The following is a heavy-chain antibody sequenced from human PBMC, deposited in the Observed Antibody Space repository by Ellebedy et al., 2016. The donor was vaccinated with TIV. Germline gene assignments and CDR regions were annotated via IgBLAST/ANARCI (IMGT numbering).Heavy chain of an antibody. Sequence: GESLKISCAASGFGVSSKYMSWVRQAPGKGLEWVSVIYSDGSTYYADSVKGRFTISRDNSKNTLCLQMNSLRAEDTAVYYCAREGGADDYGDYLGYWGQGTLVTVSS. CDR3: AREGGADDYGDYLGY. CDR2: IYSDGST. CDR1: GFGVSSKY. D-gene: IGHD4-17*01. V-gene: IGHV3-53*01. J-gene: IGHJ4*02.